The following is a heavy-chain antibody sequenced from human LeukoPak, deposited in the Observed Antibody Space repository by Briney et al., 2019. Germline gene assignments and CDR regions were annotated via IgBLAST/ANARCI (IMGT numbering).Heavy chain of an antibody. D-gene: IGHD5-24*01. J-gene: IGHJ4*02. CDR3: ARGAGYNYPYYFDY. CDR2: ISGNGGNT. CDR1: GFTFSTFA. V-gene: IGHV3-23*01. Sequence: PGGSLRLSCAASGFTFSTFAMSWVRQAPGKGLEWVSGISGNGGNTYYADSVKGRFTISRDNSKNTLYLQMNSLRAEDTAVYYCARGAGYNYPYYFDYWGQGTLVTVSS.